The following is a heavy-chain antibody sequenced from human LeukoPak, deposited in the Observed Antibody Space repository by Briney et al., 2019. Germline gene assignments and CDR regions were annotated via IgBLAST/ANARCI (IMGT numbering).Heavy chain of an antibody. CDR3: ATGSSRRYYDYVWGSYRLGY. D-gene: IGHD3-16*02. CDR2: FDPEDGET. V-gene: IGHV1-24*01. J-gene: IGHJ4*02. CDR1: GYTLTELS. Sequence: ASVKVSCKVSGYTLTELSMHWVRQAPGKGLEWMGGFDPEDGETIYAQKFQGRVTMTEDTSTDTAYTELSSLRSEDTAVYYCATGSSRRYYDYVWGSYRLGYWGQGTLVTVSS.